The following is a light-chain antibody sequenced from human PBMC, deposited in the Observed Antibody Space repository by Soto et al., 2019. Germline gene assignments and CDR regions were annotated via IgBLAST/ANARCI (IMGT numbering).Light chain of an antibody. V-gene: IGKV1-5*01. CDR2: HAS. Sequence: DIQMNQYLSTLSACVGERVTITCRASQSISIWLACYQQKPGKAPKVLIYHASSLESGVPSRFSGSGSGTDFTLTISSLQPEDFATYYCQQYNGTFGQGTKVDIK. CDR1: QSISIW. CDR3: QQYNGT. J-gene: IGKJ1*01.